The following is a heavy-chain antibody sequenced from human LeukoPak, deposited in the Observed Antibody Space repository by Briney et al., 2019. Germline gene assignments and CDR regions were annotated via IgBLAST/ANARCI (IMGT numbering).Heavy chain of an antibody. CDR3: TTLLEVAAFDY. J-gene: IGHJ4*02. Sequence: PGGSLRLSCAASGFTFSSYAMSWVRQAPGKGLEWVGRIKSKTDGGTTDYAAPVKGRFTISRDDSKNTLYLQMNSLKTEDTAVYYCTTLLEVAAFDYWGQGTLVTVSS. D-gene: IGHD2-15*01. CDR2: IKSKTDGGTT. V-gene: IGHV3-15*01. CDR1: GFTFSSYA.